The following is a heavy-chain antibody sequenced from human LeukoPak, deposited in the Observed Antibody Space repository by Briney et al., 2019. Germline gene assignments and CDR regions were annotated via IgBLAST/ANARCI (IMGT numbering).Heavy chain of an antibody. J-gene: IGHJ5*02. CDR1: GYTFTIFD. CDR3: ARVVYHPNRRITIFGVVRPTKGNWFDP. D-gene: IGHD3-3*01. CDR2: MNPNSGNT. V-gene: IGHV1-8*01. Sequence: ASVKVSFKASGYTFTIFDINWVRQAPGQGLEWMGWMNPNSGNTGYAQKFQGRVTMTRNTSISTAYVELSSLRSEDTAVYYCARVVYHPNRRITIFGVVRPTKGNWFDPWGQGTLVTVSS.